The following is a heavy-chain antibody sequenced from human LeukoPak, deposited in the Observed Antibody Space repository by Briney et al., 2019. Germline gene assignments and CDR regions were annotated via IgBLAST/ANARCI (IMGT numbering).Heavy chain of an antibody. D-gene: IGHD3-10*01. Sequence: PSETLSLTCTVSGGSISSSSYYWGWIRQPPGKGLEWIGSIYYSGSTYYNPSLKSRVTISVDTSKNQFSLKLSSVTAADTAVYYCASSPPYYYGSGSYYAYYYYYYMDVWGKGTTVTVSS. CDR3: ASSPPYYYGSGSYYAYYYYYYMDV. J-gene: IGHJ6*03. CDR2: IYYSGST. CDR1: GGSISSSSYY. V-gene: IGHV4-39*07.